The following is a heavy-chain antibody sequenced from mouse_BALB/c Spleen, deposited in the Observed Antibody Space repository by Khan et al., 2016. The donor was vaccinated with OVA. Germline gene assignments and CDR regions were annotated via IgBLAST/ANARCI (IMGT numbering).Heavy chain of an antibody. V-gene: IGHV3-2*02. CDR1: GYSITSDYA. Sequence: EVQLQESGPGLVKPSQSLSLTCTVTGYSITSDYAWNWIRQFPGNKLAWMGYISSSGSTSYNPSLKSRISITRDTSKNQFFLQLKSVTTEDTATYYLARTLYYSHGYALDYLGWRTSGTGS. CDR2: ISSSGST. D-gene: IGHD2-12*01. J-gene: IGHJ4*01. CDR3: ARTLYYSHGYALDY.